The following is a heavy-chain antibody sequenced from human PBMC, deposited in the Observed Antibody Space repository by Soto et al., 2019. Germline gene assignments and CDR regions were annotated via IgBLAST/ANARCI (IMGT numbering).Heavy chain of an antibody. V-gene: IGHV3-23*01. CDR3: AGRVAATPYYYYYYMDV. CDR1: GFTFSSYA. D-gene: IGHD2-15*01. Sequence: GGSLRLSCAASGFTFSSYAMSWVRQAPGKGLEWVSAISGSGGSTYYADSVKGRFTISRDNSKNKLYLQMNSLRAEDTAVYYCAGRVAATPYYYYYYMDVWGKGTTVTVSS. CDR2: ISGSGGST. J-gene: IGHJ6*03.